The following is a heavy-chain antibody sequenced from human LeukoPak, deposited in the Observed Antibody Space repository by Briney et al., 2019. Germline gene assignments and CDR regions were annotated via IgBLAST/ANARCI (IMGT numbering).Heavy chain of an antibody. D-gene: IGHD3-10*01. J-gene: IGHJ5*02. CDR3: ARGLTYYYGSGSNNWFDP. V-gene: IGHV4-61*02. CDR2: IYTSGRT. CDR1: GGSISSASYY. Sequence: SSETLSLTCTVSGGSISSASYYWSWIRQPAGKGLELIGRIYTSGRTNYNPSLKSRVTISLDTSKNQFSLKLSSVTAADTAVYYCARGLTYYYGSGSNNWFDPWGQGTLVTVSS.